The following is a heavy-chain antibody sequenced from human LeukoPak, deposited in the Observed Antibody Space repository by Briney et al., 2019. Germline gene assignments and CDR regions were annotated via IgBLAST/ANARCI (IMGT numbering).Heavy chain of an antibody. CDR3: ARDRNVLRFLEWGDHDAFDI. CDR1: GYTFTSYD. V-gene: IGHV1-8*01. D-gene: IGHD3-3*01. J-gene: IGHJ3*02. Sequence: ASVKVSCKASGYTFTSYDINWVRQATGQGLEWMGWMNPNSGNTGYAQKFQGRVTMTRNTSISTAYMELRSLRSDDTAVYYCARDRNVLRFLEWGDHDAFDIWGQGTMVTVSS. CDR2: MNPNSGNT.